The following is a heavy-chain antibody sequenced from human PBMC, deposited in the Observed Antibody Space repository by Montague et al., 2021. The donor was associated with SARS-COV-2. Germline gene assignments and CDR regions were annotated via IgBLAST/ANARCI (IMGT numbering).Heavy chain of an antibody. CDR3: ARHGYSSGWDSIDY. CDR2: IDYSGNT. Sequence: SETLSLTCTVSGGSISSSGFYWSWIRQPPGKGLEWIGSIDYSGNTHYNPSLKSRVTMSVDTSKNQLSLQLSSVTAADTAVYYCARHGYSSGWDSIDYWGQGTTVTVSS. V-gene: IGHV4-39*01. CDR1: GGSISSSGFY. D-gene: IGHD6-19*01. J-gene: IGHJ4*02.